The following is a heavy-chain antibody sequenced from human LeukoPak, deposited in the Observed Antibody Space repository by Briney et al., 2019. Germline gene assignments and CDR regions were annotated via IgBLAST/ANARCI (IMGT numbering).Heavy chain of an antibody. Sequence: ASVKVSCKASGYTFTSYYMHWVRQAPGQGLEWMGIINPSGGSTSYAQKFQGRVTMTRDTSTSTVYMELSSLRSEDTAVYYCARARTTYYDFWGRHWDYWGQGTLVTVSS. D-gene: IGHD3-3*01. J-gene: IGHJ4*02. V-gene: IGHV1-46*01. CDR2: INPSGGST. CDR1: GYTFTSYY. CDR3: ARARTTYYDFWGRHWDY.